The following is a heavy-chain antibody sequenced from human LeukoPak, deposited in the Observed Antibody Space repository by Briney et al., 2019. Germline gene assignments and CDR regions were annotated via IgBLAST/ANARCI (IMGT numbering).Heavy chain of an antibody. V-gene: IGHV3-9*01. Sequence: PGGSLRLSCAASGFTFDDYAMHWVRQAPWKGLEWVSGISWNSGSIGDADSVKGRFTISGDNAKNSLYLQMNSLRAEDTALYYCAKGYGGNSAFDYWGQGTLVTVSS. J-gene: IGHJ4*02. D-gene: IGHD4-23*01. CDR2: ISWNSGSI. CDR1: GFTFDDYA. CDR3: AKGYGGNSAFDY.